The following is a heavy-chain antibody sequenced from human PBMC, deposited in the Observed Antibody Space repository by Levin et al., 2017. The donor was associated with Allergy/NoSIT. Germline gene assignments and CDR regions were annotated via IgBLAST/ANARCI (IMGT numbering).Heavy chain of an antibody. D-gene: IGHD6-19*01. CDR2: LYYTGSA. CDR3: ATQGQWLATNWFDP. Sequence: RSSETLSLTCTVSGASISSSSYYWVWIRQPPGKGLEWIGSLYYTGSAYYNPSLKSRVTISADTSKNQFALRLSSVTAADTAVYYCATQGQWLATNWFDPWGQGTLVTVSS. J-gene: IGHJ5*02. V-gene: IGHV4-39*06. CDR1: GASISSSSYY.